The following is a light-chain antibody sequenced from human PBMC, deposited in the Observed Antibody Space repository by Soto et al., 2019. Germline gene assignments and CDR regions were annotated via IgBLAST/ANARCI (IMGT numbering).Light chain of an antibody. CDR1: SSDVGAYNY. CDR2: EVT. J-gene: IGLJ3*02. CDR3: TSYVGNNIWV. Sequence: QSALTQHPSASGSPGQSVTISCTGTSSDVGAYNYVSWYQQYPGKAPKLMIYEVTKRPSGVPDRFSGSKSGNTASLTVSGLQAEDEADYYCTSYVGNNIWVFGGGTKVTVL. V-gene: IGLV2-8*01.